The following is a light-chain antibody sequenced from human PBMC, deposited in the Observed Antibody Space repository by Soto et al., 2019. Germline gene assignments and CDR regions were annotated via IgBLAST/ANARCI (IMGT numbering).Light chain of an antibody. Sequence: DIQMTQSPSSLSASVGDRVTITCRASQSISSYLNWYQQKPGKAPKLLIYAASSLQGGVPSRFSGSGSGTDFTLTISSLQSEDFAVYYCQHYKTWPLAFGGGTKVDIK. V-gene: IGKV1-39*01. J-gene: IGKJ4*01. CDR1: QSISSY. CDR2: AAS. CDR3: QHYKTWPLA.